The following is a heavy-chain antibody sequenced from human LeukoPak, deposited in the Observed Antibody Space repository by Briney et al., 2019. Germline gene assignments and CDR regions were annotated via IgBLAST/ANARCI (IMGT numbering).Heavy chain of an antibody. CDR1: GFTFSSYS. CDR2: ISSSSSYI. V-gene: IGHV3-21*01. D-gene: IGHD2-15*01. Sequence: GGSLRLSCAASGFTFSSYSMNWVRQAPGKGLEWVSSISSSSSYIYCADSVKGRFTISRDNAKNSLYLQMNSLRAEDTAVYYCARGCSGGSCYSDYWGQGTLVTVSS. J-gene: IGHJ4*02. CDR3: ARGCSGGSCYSDY.